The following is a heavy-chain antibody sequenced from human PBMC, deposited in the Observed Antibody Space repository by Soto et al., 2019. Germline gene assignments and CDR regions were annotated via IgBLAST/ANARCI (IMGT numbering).Heavy chain of an antibody. CDR1: GYTLTELS. Sequence: ASVKVSCKVSGYTLTELSMHWVRQAPGKGLEWMGWINPNSGGTNYAQKFQGWVTMTRDTSISTAYMELSRLRSDDTAVYYCARDAPNPSDSVVVPGGMDVWGQGTTVTVSS. V-gene: IGHV1-2*04. J-gene: IGHJ6*02. CDR2: INPNSGGT. D-gene: IGHD2-2*01. CDR3: ARDAPNPSDSVVVPGGMDV.